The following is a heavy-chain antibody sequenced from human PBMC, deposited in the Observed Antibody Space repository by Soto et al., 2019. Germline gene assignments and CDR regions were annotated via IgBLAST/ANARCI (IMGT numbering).Heavy chain of an antibody. V-gene: IGHV3-21*02. CDR3: ARVGMASGNGYGSGSYDI. D-gene: IGHD3-10*01. CDR1: GFTFSSYD. J-gene: IGHJ4*02. Sequence: EVQLVESGGGLVKPGGSLRLSCAASGFTFSSYDMNWVRQAPGKGLEWVSSITSSSTYMNYADSVKSRFTTSRDNAGNSLYLQMNSLRAEDTAVYYCARVGMASGNGYGSGSYDIWGQGTLITVPS. CDR2: ITSSSTYM.